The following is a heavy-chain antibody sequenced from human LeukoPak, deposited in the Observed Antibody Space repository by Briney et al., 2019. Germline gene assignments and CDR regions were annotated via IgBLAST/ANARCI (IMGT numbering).Heavy chain of an antibody. D-gene: IGHD6-19*01. J-gene: IGHJ4*02. V-gene: IGHV4-39*07. CDR3: ARGLQWLVKYYFDY. CDR1: GGSISSSSYY. Sequence: SETLSLTCTVSGGSISSSSYYWGWIRQPPGKGLEWIGEINHSGSTNYNPSLKSRVTISVDTSKNQFSLKLSSVTAADTAVYYCARGLQWLVKYYFDYWGQGTLVTVSS. CDR2: INHSGST.